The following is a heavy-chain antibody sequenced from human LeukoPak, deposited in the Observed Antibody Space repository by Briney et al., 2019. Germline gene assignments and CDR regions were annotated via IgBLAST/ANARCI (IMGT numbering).Heavy chain of an antibody. D-gene: IGHD6-19*01. CDR1: GGSFSSSSYY. CDR3: ARQGYSSGWYGVQFDY. CDR2: MYYSGST. Sequence: PSETLSLTCTVSGGSFSSSSYYWGWIRQPPGKGLEWIGSMYYSGSTYYNASLRSRVTISVDTSKNQFSLKLSSVTAADTAVYYCARQGYSSGWYGVQFDYWGQGTLVTVSS. V-gene: IGHV4-39*01. J-gene: IGHJ4*02.